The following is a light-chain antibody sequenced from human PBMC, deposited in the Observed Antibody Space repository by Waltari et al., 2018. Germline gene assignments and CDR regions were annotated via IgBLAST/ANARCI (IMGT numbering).Light chain of an antibody. Sequence: IVLTQSPGNLSLSPGERATISCRASQSVGRTLAWYQQKPGQAPRLLIYGASIRATGIPDRFSGGGSGTDFSLGINRLEPEDFAVYYCQHYVSLPATFGQGTKVEIK. V-gene: IGKV3-20*01. CDR1: QSVGRT. J-gene: IGKJ1*01. CDR2: GAS. CDR3: QHYVSLPAT.